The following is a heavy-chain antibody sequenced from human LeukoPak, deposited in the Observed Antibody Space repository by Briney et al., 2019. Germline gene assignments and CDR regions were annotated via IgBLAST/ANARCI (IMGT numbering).Heavy chain of an antibody. V-gene: IGHV3-30*04. CDR3: ANRFRDI. D-gene: IGHD3-3*01. CDR1: GFTFSSYA. Sequence: LTGGSLRLSCAASGFTFSSYAMHWVRQAPGKGLEWVAVISYDGSNKYYADSVKGRFTISRDNSKNTLYLQMNSLRAEDTAVYYCANRFRDIWGQGTMVTVSS. J-gene: IGHJ3*02. CDR2: ISYDGSNK.